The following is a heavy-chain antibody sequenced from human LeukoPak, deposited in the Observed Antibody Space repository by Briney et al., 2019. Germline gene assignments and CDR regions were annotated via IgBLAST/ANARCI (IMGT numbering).Heavy chain of an antibody. J-gene: IGHJ3*02. Sequence: ASVKVSCNASGYTFTSYDINWVRQATGQGLEWMGWMNPNSGNTDYAQKFQGRVTITRSTSMSTAYMELGSLRSEDTAVYYCARQRDSFDIWGQGTTVTVSS. CDR3: ARQRDSFDI. V-gene: IGHV1-8*03. CDR1: GYTFTSYD. CDR2: MNPNSGNT. D-gene: IGHD3-22*01.